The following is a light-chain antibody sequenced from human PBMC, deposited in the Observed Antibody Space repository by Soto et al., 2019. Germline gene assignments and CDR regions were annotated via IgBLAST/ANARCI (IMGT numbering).Light chain of an antibody. J-gene: IGKJ4*01. CDR3: QQFKSYPPT. Sequence: DIQLTQSPSFLSASVGDRVTITCRASQDLTGYLAWYQQEPGKAPKLLISATSTLQSGVPSRFSGSGSGTEMTLTISSLQPEDFATYYCQQFKSYPPTFGGGNKV. V-gene: IGKV1-9*01. CDR2: ATS. CDR1: QDLTGY.